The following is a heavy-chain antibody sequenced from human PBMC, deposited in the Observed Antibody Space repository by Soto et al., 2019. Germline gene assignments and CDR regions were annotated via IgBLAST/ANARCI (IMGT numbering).Heavy chain of an antibody. J-gene: IGHJ4*02. CDR3: ARVSYIVATIDY. CDR2: IYHSGTT. V-gene: IGHV4-38-2*02. Sequence: SETLSLTCTVSGYSISNGYYWGWIRQSPEKGLEWIGTIYHSGTTYYNPSLKSRVIMSIDTSKNQFSLNLNSVTAADTAVYYCARVSYIVATIDYWGQGTLVTVSS. CDR1: GYSISNGYY. D-gene: IGHD5-12*01.